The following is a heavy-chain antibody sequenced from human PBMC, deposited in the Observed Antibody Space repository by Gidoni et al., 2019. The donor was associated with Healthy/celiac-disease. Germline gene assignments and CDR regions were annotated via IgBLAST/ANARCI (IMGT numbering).Heavy chain of an antibody. J-gene: IGHJ3*02. CDR2: IIPIFGTA. CDR1: GGTFSSYA. D-gene: IGHD3-22*01. CDR3: ARGPYYYDSSGYPSDDAFDI. Sequence: QVQLVQSGAEVKKPGSSVTVSCKASGGTFSSYAISWVRQAPGQGLEWMGGIIPIFGTANYAQKFQGRVTITADESTSTAYMELSSLRSEDTAVYYCARGPYYYDSSGYPSDDAFDIWGQGTMVTVSS. V-gene: IGHV1-69*01.